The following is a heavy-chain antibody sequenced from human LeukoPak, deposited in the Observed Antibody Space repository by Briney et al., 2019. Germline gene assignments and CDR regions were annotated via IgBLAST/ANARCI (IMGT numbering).Heavy chain of an antibody. J-gene: IGHJ6*03. Sequence: ASVKVSCKSSGYIFTNHYMHWVRQVTGQGLEWMGWMNPNSGNTGYAQKFQGRVTMTRNTSISTAYMELSSLRSEDTAVYYCARGYSYVYYYYYMDVWGKGTTVTISS. D-gene: IGHD5-18*01. CDR1: GYIFTNHY. V-gene: IGHV1-8*02. CDR2: MNPNSGNT. CDR3: ARGYSYVYYYYYMDV.